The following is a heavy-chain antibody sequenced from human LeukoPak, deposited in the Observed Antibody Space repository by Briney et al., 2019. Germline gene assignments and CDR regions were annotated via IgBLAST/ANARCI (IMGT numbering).Heavy chain of an antibody. Sequence: GGSLRLSCAASGFTFSSYWMSWVRQAPGKGLEWVANIKQDGSEKYYVDSVKGRFTISRDNAKNSLYLQMNSLRAEDTAVYYCARDSSYSSSWYVPWFDPWGQGTLVTVSS. CDR3: ARDSSYSSSWYVPWFDP. D-gene: IGHD6-13*01. V-gene: IGHV3-7*01. CDR2: IKQDGSEK. CDR1: GFTFSSYW. J-gene: IGHJ5*02.